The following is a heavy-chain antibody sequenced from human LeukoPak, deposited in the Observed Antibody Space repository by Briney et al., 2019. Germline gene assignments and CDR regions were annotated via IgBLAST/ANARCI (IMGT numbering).Heavy chain of an antibody. CDR3: ARHSSGWAEDAFDI. Sequence: SETLSLTCTVSGGSISSCSYSWGWIRHPPGKGLEWIGSLYFSGSTYYNPSLKSRVTISGDTSKNQFSLKLSSVTAADTAVYYCARHSSGWAEDAFDIWGQGTMVTVSS. D-gene: IGHD6-19*01. CDR1: GGSISSCSYS. J-gene: IGHJ3*02. V-gene: IGHV4-39*07. CDR2: LYFSGST.